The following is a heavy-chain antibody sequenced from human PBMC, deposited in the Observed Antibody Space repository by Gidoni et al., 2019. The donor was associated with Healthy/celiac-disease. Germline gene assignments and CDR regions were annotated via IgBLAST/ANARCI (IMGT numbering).Heavy chain of an antibody. Sequence: QLQLQESGPGLVKPSETRSLTCTVSGGSISSSSYYWGWIRQPPGKGLEWIGSIYYSGSTYYNPSLKSRVTISVDTSKNQFSLKLSSVTAADTAVYYCASPTLAAAGTEYYYYGMDVWGQGTTVTVSS. D-gene: IGHD6-13*01. CDR2: IYYSGST. J-gene: IGHJ6*02. V-gene: IGHV4-39*01. CDR1: GGSISSSSYY. CDR3: ASPTLAAAGTEYYYYGMDV.